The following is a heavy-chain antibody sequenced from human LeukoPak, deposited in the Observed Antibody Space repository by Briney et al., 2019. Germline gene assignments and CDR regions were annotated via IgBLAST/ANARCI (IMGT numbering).Heavy chain of an antibody. J-gene: IGHJ5*02. CDR2: INPNSGGT. CDR1: GYTFTGYY. V-gene: IGHV1-2*02. CDR3: APSMGGFDPVAFDP. Sequence: GASVKVSCKASGYTFTGYYMHWVRQAPGQGLEWMGWINPNSGGTNYAQKFQGRVTMTRDTSISTAYMELSRLRSDDTAVYYCAPSMGGFDPVAFDPWGQGTLVTVSS. D-gene: IGHD5-12*01.